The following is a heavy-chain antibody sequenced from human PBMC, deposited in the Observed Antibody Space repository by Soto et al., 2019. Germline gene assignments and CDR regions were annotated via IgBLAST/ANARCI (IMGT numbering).Heavy chain of an antibody. J-gene: IGHJ5*01. V-gene: IGHV4-59*08. CDR1: GGSISGYY. CDR2: IYNIGST. CDR3: VRLIGNSWLDS. Sequence: PSETLSLTCTVSGGSISGYYWSWLRQPPGKGLEWIGYIYNIGSTNYNPSLRSRVTMSIDTSNNQLSLQLNSVTPDDTAVYYCVRLIGNSWLDSWGQGTLVTVSS.